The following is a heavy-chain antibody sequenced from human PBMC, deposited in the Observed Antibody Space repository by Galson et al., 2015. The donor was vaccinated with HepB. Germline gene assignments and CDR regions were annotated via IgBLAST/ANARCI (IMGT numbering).Heavy chain of an antibody. CDR3: VKMIYYDSRRGGMDV. J-gene: IGHJ6*02. D-gene: IGHD3-10*01. CDR1: GFTFSSYG. V-gene: IGHV3-23*01. CDR2: INDNGFNT. Sequence: SLRLSCAASGFTFSSYGMNWVRQAPGKGLEWVSAINDNGFNTHYADSVKGRFTISRDNSKNTLYLQMNSLRGEDTAVYYCVKMIYYDSRRGGMDVWGQGTTVTVSS.